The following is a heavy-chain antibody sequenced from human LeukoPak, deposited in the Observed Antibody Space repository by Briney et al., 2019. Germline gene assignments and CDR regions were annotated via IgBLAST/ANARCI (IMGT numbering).Heavy chain of an antibody. D-gene: IGHD1-26*01. CDR2: ISWDGGSA. J-gene: IGHJ3*01. CDR1: GFTFEHYA. V-gene: IGHV3-43D*04. Sequence: PGGSLRLSCAASGFTFEHYAMHWVRQAPGKGLAWVSLISWDGGSAYYADSVKGRFTISRDDSKNSLYLQMNSLKTEDTALYYCTKGGFMWEQDTLHTWGQGTMVTVSS. CDR3: TKGGFMWEQDTLHT.